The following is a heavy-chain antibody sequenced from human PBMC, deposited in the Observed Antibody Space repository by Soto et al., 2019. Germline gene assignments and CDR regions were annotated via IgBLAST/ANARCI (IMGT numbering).Heavy chain of an antibody. D-gene: IGHD2-21*02. Sequence: SVEVSCKASGGTINSYVISWVRQAPGQGLEWMGGITPMFGTPNYAEKFQGRVTITADESTRTAYMELSSLRSEDTGVYYWAITVVVTASAFLSYAMDVWGQGTTLAGSS. CDR2: ITPMFGTP. CDR1: GGTINSYV. CDR3: AITVVVTASAFLSYAMDV. J-gene: IGHJ6*02. V-gene: IGHV1-69*13.